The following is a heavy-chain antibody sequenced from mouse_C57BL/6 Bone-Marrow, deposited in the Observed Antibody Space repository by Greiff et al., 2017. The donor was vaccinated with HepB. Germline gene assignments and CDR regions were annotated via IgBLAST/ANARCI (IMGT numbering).Heavy chain of an antibody. D-gene: IGHD1-1*01. J-gene: IGHJ1*03. CDR3: ARLGTTVDHWYFDV. CDR1: GVDFSRYW. CDR2: INPDSSTI. V-gene: IGHV4-1*01. Sequence: AAGGVDFSRYWMSWVRRAPGKGLEWIGEINPDSSTINYAPSLKDKFIISRDNAKNTLYLQMSKVRSEDTALYYCARLGTTVDHWYFDVWGTGTTVTVSS.